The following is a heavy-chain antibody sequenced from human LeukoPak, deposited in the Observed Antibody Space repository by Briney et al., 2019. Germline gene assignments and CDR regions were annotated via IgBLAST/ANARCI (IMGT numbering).Heavy chain of an antibody. CDR3: ARAGSSGWYAYMDV. Sequence: SETLSLTCTVSGGSISSYYWSWLRQPPGKGLEWIGYIYYSGSTNYNPSLKSRVTISVDTSKNQFSLKLSSVTAADTAVYYCARAGSSGWYAYMDVWGKGTTVTISS. CDR2: IYYSGST. V-gene: IGHV4-59*01. D-gene: IGHD6-19*01. J-gene: IGHJ6*03. CDR1: GGSISSYY.